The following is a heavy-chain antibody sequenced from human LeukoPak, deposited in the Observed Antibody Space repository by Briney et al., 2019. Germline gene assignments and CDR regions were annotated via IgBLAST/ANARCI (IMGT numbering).Heavy chain of an antibody. D-gene: IGHD3-3*01. J-gene: IGHJ4*02. Sequence: ASVKVSCKASGYTFTGYYMHWVRQAPGQGLEWMGWINPNSGGTNYAQKFQGRVTMTRDTSISTAYMELSRLRSDDTAVYCCARSNYDFWSGSFFYWGQGTLVTVSS. CDR3: ARSNYDFWSGSFFY. CDR2: INPNSGGT. CDR1: GYTFTGYY. V-gene: IGHV1-2*02.